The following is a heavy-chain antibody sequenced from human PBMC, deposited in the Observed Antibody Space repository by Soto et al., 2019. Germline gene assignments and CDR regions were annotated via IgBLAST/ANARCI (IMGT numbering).Heavy chain of an antibody. CDR3: ARGMTTVTTFDY. J-gene: IGHJ4*02. Sequence: SETLSLTCTVSGDSISSNTYYWGWIRQPPGKGLEWIGSMFYSGNTYYNPSLKSRVTISVDRSKNQFSLKLSSVTAADTAVYYCARGMTTVTTFDYWGQGTLVTV. V-gene: IGHV4-39*07. D-gene: IGHD4-17*01. CDR2: MFYSGNT. CDR1: GDSISSNTYY.